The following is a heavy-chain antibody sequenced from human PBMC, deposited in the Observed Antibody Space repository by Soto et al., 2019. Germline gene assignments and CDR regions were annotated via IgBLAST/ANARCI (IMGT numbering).Heavy chain of an antibody. CDR3: AKDAISMVRGVNNWFDP. CDR1: GFTFSSYA. Sequence: EVQLLESGGGLVQPGGSLTLSCAASGFTFSSYAMTWVRQAPGKGLEWVSGISGGGGVSTYYADSVKGRFTISRDNSMNTLYLQMHRLRAEDTAVYYCAKDAISMVRGVNNWFDPWGQGTLVTVSS. D-gene: IGHD3-10*01. CDR2: ISGGGGVST. J-gene: IGHJ5*02. V-gene: IGHV3-23*01.